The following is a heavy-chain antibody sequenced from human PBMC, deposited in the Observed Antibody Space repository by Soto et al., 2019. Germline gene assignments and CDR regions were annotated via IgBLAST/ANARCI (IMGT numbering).Heavy chain of an antibody. J-gene: IGHJ4*02. CDR1: GGSISSSSYY. D-gene: IGHD6-25*01. CDR3: ARMWSGYNSH. CDR2: IYYSGST. Sequence: SETLSLTCTVSGGSISSSSYYWGWIRQPPGKGLEWIGSIYYSGSTYYNPSLKSRVTISVDTSKNQFSLILSSVTAADTAVYYCARMWSGYNSHWGQGTLVTVSS. V-gene: IGHV4-39*01.